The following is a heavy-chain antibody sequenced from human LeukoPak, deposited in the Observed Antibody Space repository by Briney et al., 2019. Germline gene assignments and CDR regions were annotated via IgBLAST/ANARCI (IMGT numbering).Heavy chain of an antibody. J-gene: IGHJ6*02. Sequence: AGGSLRLSCAASGFTFSSYGMHWVRQAPGKGLEWVAVIWYDGSNKYYADSVKGRFTISRDNSKNTLYLQMNSLRAEDTAVYYCARELTFADYYYGMDVWGQGTTVTVSS. CDR1: GFTFSSYG. V-gene: IGHV3-33*01. D-gene: IGHD2-21*01. CDR2: IWYDGSNK. CDR3: ARELTFADYYYGMDV.